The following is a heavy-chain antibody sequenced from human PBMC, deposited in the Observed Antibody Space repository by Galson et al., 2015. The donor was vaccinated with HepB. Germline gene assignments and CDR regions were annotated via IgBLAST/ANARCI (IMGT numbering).Heavy chain of an antibody. CDR3: ICYGADLEYDY. CDR1: GFTFSGFA. V-gene: IGHV3-73*01. CDR2: IRSKANSYAT. Sequence: SLRLSCAVSGFTFSGFAVHWVRQASGKGLEWVGRIRSKANSYATEYGASVRGRFTMSRDDSENTAYLQMNSLKTEDTAVYYCICYGADLEYDYWGQGTLVTVSS. D-gene: IGHD4-17*01. J-gene: IGHJ4*02.